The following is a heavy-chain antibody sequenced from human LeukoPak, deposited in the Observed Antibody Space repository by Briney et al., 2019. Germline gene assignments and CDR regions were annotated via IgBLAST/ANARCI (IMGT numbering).Heavy chain of an antibody. Sequence: SETLSLTCTVSGGSISSYYWSWIRQPAGKGPEWIGRIYTSGSTNYNPSLRSRVTMSVDTSKNQFSLKLSSVTAADTAVYYCARVADSSGYYGAFDIWGQGTMVTVSS. CDR3: ARVADSSGYYGAFDI. J-gene: IGHJ3*02. D-gene: IGHD3-22*01. CDR1: GGSISSYY. V-gene: IGHV4-4*07. CDR2: IYTSGST.